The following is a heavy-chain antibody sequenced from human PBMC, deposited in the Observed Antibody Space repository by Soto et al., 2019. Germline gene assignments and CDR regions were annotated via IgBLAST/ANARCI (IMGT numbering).Heavy chain of an antibody. Sequence: QVQLQQWGAGLLKPSETLSLTCAVYGGSFSGYYWSWIRQPPGKGLEWIGEINHSGSTNYNPSLKSRVTISVDTSKNQFSLELSSVTAAGTAVYYCARGRQDDGWGSYRYPFDYWGQGTLVTVSS. CDR3: ARGRQDDGWGSYRYPFDY. D-gene: IGHD3-16*02. CDR2: INHSGST. CDR1: GGSFSGYY. V-gene: IGHV4-34*01. J-gene: IGHJ4*02.